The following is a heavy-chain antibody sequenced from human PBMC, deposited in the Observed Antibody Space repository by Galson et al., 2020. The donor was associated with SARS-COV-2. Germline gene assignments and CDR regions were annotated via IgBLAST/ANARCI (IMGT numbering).Heavy chain of an antibody. Sequence: GGSLRLSCEASGFIFSNYGMHWVRQAPGKGLEWVAVMSYDGSNKYYADSVKGRFTISRDNSKNTLYLQMNSLRPEDTAVYYCAKGDRQAYYDILNGYYGAFDQWGQGALVTVSS. CDR2: MSYDGSNK. J-gene: IGHJ4*02. V-gene: IGHV3-30*18. CDR3: AKGDRQAYYDILNGYYGAFDQ. D-gene: IGHD3-9*01. CDR1: GFIFSNYG.